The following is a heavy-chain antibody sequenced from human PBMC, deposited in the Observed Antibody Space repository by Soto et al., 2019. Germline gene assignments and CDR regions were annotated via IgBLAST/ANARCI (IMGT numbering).Heavy chain of an antibody. V-gene: IGHV3-74*01. CDR3: VSLVERSDIAFDI. J-gene: IGHJ3*02. CDR1: GFTFRRYW. Sequence: GGSPRLSCAASGFTFRRYWMHWVRQASGKGLVWVSRINGDGSSTSYADSVRGRFTITRDNAKNTLYLQMNSLRAEDTAVYYCVSLVERSDIAFDIWGQGTMVT. D-gene: IGHD6-6*01. CDR2: INGDGSST.